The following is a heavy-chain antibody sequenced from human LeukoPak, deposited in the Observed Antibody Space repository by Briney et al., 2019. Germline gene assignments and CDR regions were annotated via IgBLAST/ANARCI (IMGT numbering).Heavy chain of an antibody. J-gene: IGHJ4*02. V-gene: IGHV4-34*01. Sequence: PSETLSLTCAVYGGSFSGYYWSWIRQPPGKGLEWIGEINHSGSTNCNPSLKSRVTISVDTSKNQFSLKLSSVTAADTAVYYCARSTVVPAARFDYWGQGTLVTVSS. D-gene: IGHD2-2*01. CDR1: GGSFSGYY. CDR2: INHSGST. CDR3: ARSTVVPAARFDY.